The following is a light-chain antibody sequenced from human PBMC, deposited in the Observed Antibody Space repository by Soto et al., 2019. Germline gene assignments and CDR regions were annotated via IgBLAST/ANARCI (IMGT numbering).Light chain of an antibody. CDR3: QQSYSTPVT. CDR1: QSISSY. CDR2: AAS. Sequence: DIQMTQSPSSLSASVGDRVTITCRASQSISSYLNWYQQKPGKAPKLLIYAASSLQSGVPSRFSGSGSGTEFTLTISRLQPEDFAPYYCQQSYSTPVTVGQGNKLEIK. J-gene: IGKJ2*01. V-gene: IGKV1-39*01.